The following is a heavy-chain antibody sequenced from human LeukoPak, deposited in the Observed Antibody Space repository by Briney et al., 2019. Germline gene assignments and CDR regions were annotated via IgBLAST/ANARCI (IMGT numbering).Heavy chain of an antibody. CDR1: GFTFDDYG. CDR2: INWSGGST. V-gene: IGHV3-20*04. CDR3: ARGHYCGGDCYAFDI. D-gene: IGHD2-21*02. Sequence: GGSLRLSCAASGFTFDDYGMSWVRQAPGKGLEWVSGINWSGGSTGYADSVKGRFTISRDNAKNSLYLQMNSLRAEDTALYYCARGHYCGGDCYAFDIWGQGTMVTVSS. J-gene: IGHJ3*02.